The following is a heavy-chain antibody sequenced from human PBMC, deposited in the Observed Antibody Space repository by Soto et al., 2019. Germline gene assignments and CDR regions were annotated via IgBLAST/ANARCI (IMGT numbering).Heavy chain of an antibody. Sequence: LSLTCTVSGGSISSSSYYWGWIRQPPGKGLEWIGSIYYSGSTYYNPSLKSRVTISVDTSKNQFSLKLSSVTAADTAVYYCARHAYHYDSSGYYYFDYWGQGTLVTVSS. CDR3: ARHAYHYDSSGYYYFDY. J-gene: IGHJ4*02. CDR1: GGSISSSSYY. CDR2: IYYSGST. D-gene: IGHD3-22*01. V-gene: IGHV4-39*01.